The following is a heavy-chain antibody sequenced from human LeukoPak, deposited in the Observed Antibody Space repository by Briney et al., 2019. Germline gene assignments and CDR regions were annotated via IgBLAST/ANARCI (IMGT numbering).Heavy chain of an antibody. V-gene: IGHV3-23*01. CDR1: GFTFINYA. Sequence: GGSLRLSCAASGFTFINYAMSWVRQAPGKGLEWVSAISGSKSSTYYADSVKGRFTTSRDNSKNTLFLQMNNLRAEDTAIYYCARVLSLRFFDWVLYADCWGQGTLVTVSS. CDR3: ARVLSLRFFDWVLYADC. CDR2: ISGSKSST. D-gene: IGHD3-9*01. J-gene: IGHJ4*02.